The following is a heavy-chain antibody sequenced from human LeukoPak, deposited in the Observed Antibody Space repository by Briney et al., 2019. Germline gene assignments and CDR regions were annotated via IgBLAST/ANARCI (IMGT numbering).Heavy chain of an antibody. J-gene: IGHJ6*03. CDR2: IIPIFGTA. V-gene: IGHV1-69*05. CDR3: ATGRWLQLGYYYYYMDV. Sequence: ASVKVSCKASGGTFSSYAISWVRQAPGQGLEWMGGIIPIFGTANYAQKFQGRVTITTDESTSTAYMELSSLRSEDTAVYYCATGRWLQLGYYYYYMDVRGKGTTVTVPS. CDR1: GGTFSSYA. D-gene: IGHD5-24*01.